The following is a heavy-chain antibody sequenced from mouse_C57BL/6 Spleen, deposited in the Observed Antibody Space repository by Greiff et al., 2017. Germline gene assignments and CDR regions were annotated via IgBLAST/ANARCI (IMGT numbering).Heavy chain of an antibody. CDR2: IYPGDGDT. Sequence: VKVVESGAELVKPGASVKISCKASGYAFSSYWMNWVKQRPGKGLAWIGQIYPGDGDTNYNGKFKGKATLTADKSSSTAYMQLSSLTSEDSAVYFCATYGNFWYFDVWGTGTTVTVSS. V-gene: IGHV1-80*01. J-gene: IGHJ1*03. CDR3: ATYGNFWYFDV. D-gene: IGHD2-1*01. CDR1: GYAFSSYW.